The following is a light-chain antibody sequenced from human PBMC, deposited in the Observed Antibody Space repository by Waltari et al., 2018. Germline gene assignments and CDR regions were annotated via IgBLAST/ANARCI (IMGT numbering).Light chain of an antibody. CDR1: SSNIERNT. J-gene: IGLJ2*01. CDR3: AVWDDSLSGVV. V-gene: IGLV1-44*01. Sequence: QSVLTQAPSPSGTPGRRVTISCSGSSSNIERNTVHWYQQLPGTAPTLPIYGNHQRPSGVPYRFSGSKSGTSASLAISGLQSEDEAEYSCAVWDDSLSGVVFGGGTKLTVL. CDR2: GNH.